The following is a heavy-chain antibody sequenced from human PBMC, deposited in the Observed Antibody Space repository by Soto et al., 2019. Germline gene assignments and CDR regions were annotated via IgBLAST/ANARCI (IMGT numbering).Heavy chain of an antibody. J-gene: IGHJ6*02. CDR2: IIPFSGTV. CDR3: ARGSYDSYAGFFGMDV. V-gene: IGHV1-69*01. CDR1: GGSFMSQA. Sequence: QVQLVQSGAEVKKPGSSVKVSCKASGGSFMSQAISWVRQAPGQVPEWMGGIIPFSGTVTYTQRFQGILTLTADEPTKTAYMELRSLRSEDTAVYYCARGSYDSYAGFFGMDVWGQGTTVTVS. D-gene: IGHD3-10*01.